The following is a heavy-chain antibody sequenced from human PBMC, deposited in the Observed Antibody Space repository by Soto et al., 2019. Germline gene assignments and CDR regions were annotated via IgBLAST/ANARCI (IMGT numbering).Heavy chain of an antibody. D-gene: IGHD6-19*01. V-gene: IGHV3-23*01. CDR3: AKDGGWSLAVAGLFEY. J-gene: IGHJ4*02. CDR2: ISDSGGST. CDR1: GSTFSSDD. Sequence: EVHLLEYGGGLVQPGGSLRLSCVVSGSTFSSDDMSWVRQAPGRGLEWVSGISDSGGSTYYADSVKGRFTISRDNAKNTLYLQMKSLRVEDTALYYCAKDGGWSLAVAGLFEYWGPGTQVTVSS.